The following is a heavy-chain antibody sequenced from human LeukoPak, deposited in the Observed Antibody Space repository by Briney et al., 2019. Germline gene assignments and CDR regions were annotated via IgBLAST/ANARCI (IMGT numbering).Heavy chain of an antibody. V-gene: IGHV4-4*07. Sequence: SSETLSLTCTVSGGSIINYYLYWIRQPAGKGMEWIGRIYTTGSTNYNPSLKSRVTMSVDTSKNQFSLKLSSVTAADTAVYYCARGGASSWFPSFGYWGQGTLVTVSS. J-gene: IGHJ4*02. D-gene: IGHD6-13*01. CDR1: GGSIINYY. CDR2: IYTTGST. CDR3: ARGGASSWFPSFGY.